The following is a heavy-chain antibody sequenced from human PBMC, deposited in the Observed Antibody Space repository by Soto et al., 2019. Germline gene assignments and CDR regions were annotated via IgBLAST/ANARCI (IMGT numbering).Heavy chain of an antibody. J-gene: IGHJ4*02. CDR1: GFTVSSDY. Sequence: EVQLVESGGGSIQPGGSLRLSCAASGFTVSSDYMSWVRQAPGKGLEWVSVIYSGGSTYYADSVKGRFTISRDNSKNTLYLQMNSLRAEDTAVYYCARGRIGAVDENDYWGQGTLVTVSS. CDR3: ARGRIGAVDENDY. CDR2: IYSGGST. V-gene: IGHV3-53*01. D-gene: IGHD6-19*01.